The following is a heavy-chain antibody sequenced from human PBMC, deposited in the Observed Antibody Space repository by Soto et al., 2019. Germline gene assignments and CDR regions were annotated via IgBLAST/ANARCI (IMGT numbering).Heavy chain of an antibody. CDR1: GGSFSSYV. CDR3: ATSSRKHCRGDTCFENWFDP. CDR2: IIPMFGTA. V-gene: IGHV1-69*01. J-gene: IGHJ5*02. D-gene: IGHD2-21*02. Sequence: QVHLVQSGAEVKQPGSSVRVSCKASGGSFSSYVISWVRQATGQGLEWMGGIIPMFGTANYEQRFQGRLTINADERTNTAYMELSTLRSEDSAVYYCATSSRKHCRGDTCFENWFDPWGQGTRVTVSS.